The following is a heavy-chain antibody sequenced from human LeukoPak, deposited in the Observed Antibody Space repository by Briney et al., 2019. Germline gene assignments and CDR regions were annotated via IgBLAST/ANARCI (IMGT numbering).Heavy chain of an antibody. J-gene: IGHJ6*02. CDR1: GYSFTSYW. Sequence: GESLKISCKGSGYSFTSYWIGWVRQMPGKGLEWMAVISYGGSNKYYADSVKGRFTISRDNSKNTLYLQMNSLRAEDTAVYYCARVKDTAMVNESYYYYYGMDVWGQGTTVTVSS. CDR3: ARVKDTAMVNESYYYYYGMDV. V-gene: IGHV3-30*19. CDR2: ISYGGSNK. D-gene: IGHD5-18*01.